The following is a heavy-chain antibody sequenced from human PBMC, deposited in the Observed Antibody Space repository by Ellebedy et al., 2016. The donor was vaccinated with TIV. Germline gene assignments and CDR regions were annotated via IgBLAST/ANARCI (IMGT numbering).Heavy chain of an antibody. J-gene: IGHJ4*02. CDR2: IIPIFGTA. Sequence: SVKVSCXASGGTFSSYAISWVRQAPGQGLEWMGGIIPIFGTANYAQKFQGRVTITADESTSTAYMELSSLRSEDTAVYYCARSLGTATVTMGGDYFDYWGQGTLVTVSS. CDR3: ARSLGTATVTMGGDYFDY. D-gene: IGHD4-17*01. V-gene: IGHV1-69*13. CDR1: GGTFSSYA.